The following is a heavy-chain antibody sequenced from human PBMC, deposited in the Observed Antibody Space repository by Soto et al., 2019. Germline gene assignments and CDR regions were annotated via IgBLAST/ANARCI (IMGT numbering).Heavy chain of an antibody. Sequence: QVKLVQSGAEVKKPGTSMKVSCKASGYTFGTSGISWIRQAPGQGRDWMGWISAYNGNTNYEQKLQDRVTMTTDTSTNTAYLELRSLRSDDTAVYYCARAGHYYDSSGYANWGQGTLVTVSS. V-gene: IGHV1-18*01. CDR2: ISAYNGNT. J-gene: IGHJ4*02. CDR3: ARAGHYYDSSGYAN. D-gene: IGHD3-22*01. CDR1: GYTFGTSG.